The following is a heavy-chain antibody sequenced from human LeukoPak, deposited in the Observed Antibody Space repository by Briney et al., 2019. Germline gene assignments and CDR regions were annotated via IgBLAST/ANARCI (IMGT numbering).Heavy chain of an antibody. CDR1: GFTFSTYN. CDR3: ARDYYDSSGYYWFDP. V-gene: IGHV3-21*04. Sequence: GGSLRLSCAASGFTFSTYNMNWVRQAPGKGLEWVSSISASSYYIYYTDSVKGRFIISRDNAKNSLYLQMSSLRAEDTAVYYCARDYYDSSGYYWFDPWGQGTLVTVSS. J-gene: IGHJ5*02. D-gene: IGHD3-22*01. CDR2: ISASSYYI.